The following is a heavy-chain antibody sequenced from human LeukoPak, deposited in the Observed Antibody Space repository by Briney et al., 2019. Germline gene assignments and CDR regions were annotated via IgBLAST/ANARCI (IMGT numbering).Heavy chain of an antibody. J-gene: IGHJ4*02. CDR3: ARGGYYYGSGGGRDYFDY. V-gene: IGHV3-74*01. CDR2: INSDGRST. D-gene: IGHD3-10*01. Sequence: PGGSLRLSCAASGFTFSSYWMHWVRQTPGKGLVWVSRINSDGRSTTYADSVKGRFTISRDNAKNTLYLQMNSLRAEDTAIYYCARGGYYYGSGGGRDYFDYWGQGTLVTVSS. CDR1: GFTFSSYW.